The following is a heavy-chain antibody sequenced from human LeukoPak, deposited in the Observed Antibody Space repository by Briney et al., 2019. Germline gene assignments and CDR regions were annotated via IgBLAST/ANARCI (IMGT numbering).Heavy chain of an antibody. CDR1: GFTFDDYA. Sequence: GGSLRLSCAASGFTFDDYAMHWVRQAPGKGLEWVSAISGSGGSTYYADSVKGRFTISRDNSKNTLYLQMNSLRAEDTAVYYCAKPMTGGYRYLDYWGQGTLVTVSS. J-gene: IGHJ4*02. D-gene: IGHD3-22*01. CDR3: AKPMTGGYRYLDY. CDR2: ISGSGGST. V-gene: IGHV3-23*01.